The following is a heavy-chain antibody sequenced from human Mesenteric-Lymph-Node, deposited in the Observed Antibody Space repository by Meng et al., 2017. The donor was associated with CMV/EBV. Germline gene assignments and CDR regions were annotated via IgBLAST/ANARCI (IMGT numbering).Heavy chain of an antibody. Sequence: ASAKVSCKAAGYTLADYYVHWVRQAPGQGLEWMVWINPSFGGTDYAPKFQGRVTMTRDTYISTAYMELSGLRSDGTAVYYCARDYYDSSGYNWRGAFDIWGQGTLVTVSS. D-gene: IGHD3-22*01. CDR3: ARDYYDSSGYNWRGAFDI. CDR1: GYTLADYY. J-gene: IGHJ4*01. V-gene: IGHV1-2*02. CDR2: INPSFGGT.